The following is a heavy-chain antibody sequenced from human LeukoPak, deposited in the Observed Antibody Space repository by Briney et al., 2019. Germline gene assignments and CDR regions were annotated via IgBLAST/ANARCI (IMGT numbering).Heavy chain of an antibody. J-gene: IGHJ5*02. Sequence: SETLSLTCSVSGDSITNYFWSWIRQPAGKGLEWLGRMSANGNTHDHPSLKSRVSMSVDTSKNQFSLKLISVTAADTAVYFCARDRGNNYFDHWRQGSLVTVSS. V-gene: IGHV4-4*07. CDR1: GDSITNYF. CDR3: ARDRGNNYFDH. CDR2: MSANGNT.